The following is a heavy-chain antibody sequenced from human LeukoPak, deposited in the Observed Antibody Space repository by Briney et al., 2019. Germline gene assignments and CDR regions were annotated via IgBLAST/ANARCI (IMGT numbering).Heavy chain of an antibody. CDR2: LYSVGTT. CDR3: ARALYGSGSYFIA. J-gene: IGHJ4*02. V-gene: IGHV3-66*02. Sequence: GGSLRLSCAASGFTVGSNYVSWVRQAPGKGLQWVSFLYSVGTTYYADSVEGRFTISRDGSKNTVYLQMNSLTTEDTAVYYCARALYGSGSYFIAWGQGTLVTVSS. CDR1: GFTVGSNY. D-gene: IGHD3-10*01.